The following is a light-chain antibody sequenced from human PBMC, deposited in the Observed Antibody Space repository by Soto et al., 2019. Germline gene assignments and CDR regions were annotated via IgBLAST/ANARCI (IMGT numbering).Light chain of an antibody. CDR3: SSYTNNSTLYV. Sequence: QSALTQPASVSGSPGQSITISCTGTSSDVGGYNYVSWYQQHPGKAPKLMIYDVSNRPSGVSNRFSGSKSGNTASLTISGLQAEDEADDSCSSYTNNSTLYVSVPGTKVTVL. J-gene: IGLJ1*01. CDR2: DVS. CDR1: SSDVGGYNY. V-gene: IGLV2-14*01.